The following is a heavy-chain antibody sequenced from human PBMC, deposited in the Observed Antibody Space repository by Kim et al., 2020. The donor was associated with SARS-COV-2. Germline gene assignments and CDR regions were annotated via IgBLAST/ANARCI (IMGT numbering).Heavy chain of an antibody. CDR3: AKKIVGATTYYGMDV. V-gene: IGHV1-69*01. D-gene: IGHD1-26*01. J-gene: IGHJ6*02. Sequence: AQRFQGRVTITADESTGTAYMELSSLRSEDTALYYCAKKIVGATTYYGMDVWGQGTTVTVSS.